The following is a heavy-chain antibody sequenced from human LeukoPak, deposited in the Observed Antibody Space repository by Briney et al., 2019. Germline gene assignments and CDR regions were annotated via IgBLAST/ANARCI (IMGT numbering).Heavy chain of an antibody. CDR3: ARDNSVGDNAWWFDP. CDR1: GYTFTSYH. J-gene: IGHJ5*02. CDR2: INPTGGST. Sequence: ASVKISCKASGYTFTSYHMHWVRQAPGQGLEWMGLINPTGGSTGYAQKFQGRVTMTRDMSTSTDYMELSSLRSEDTAIYYCARDNSVGDNAWWFDPWGQGTLVTVSS. D-gene: IGHD1-26*01. V-gene: IGHV1-46*01.